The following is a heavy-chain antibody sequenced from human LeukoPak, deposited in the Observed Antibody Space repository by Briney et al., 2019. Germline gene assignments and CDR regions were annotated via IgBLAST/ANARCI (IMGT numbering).Heavy chain of an antibody. V-gene: IGHV3-23*01. CDR2: ISGGGVST. CDR1: GFTFSSYA. CDR3: AKDMGGGSASYFDY. Sequence: PGVSLRLSCAASGFTFSSYAMSWVRQAPGKGLEWVSAISGGGVSTYYADSVKGRFTISRDSSKSTVFLQMNSLRAEDTAVYYCAKDMGGGSASYFDYWGQGTLVTVSS. J-gene: IGHJ4*02. D-gene: IGHD1-26*01.